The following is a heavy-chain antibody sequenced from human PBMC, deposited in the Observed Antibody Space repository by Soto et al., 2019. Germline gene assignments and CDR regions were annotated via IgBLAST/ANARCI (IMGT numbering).Heavy chain of an antibody. Sequence: HPGGSLRLSCAASGFTFSTYAMHWVRQPPGKGMEWMAMISDDGDKKHYAESVKGRYTVSRESPRNTLFLQMDSLRGDDTAVYYCARGSDRSGWFTPFDYWGQGAQVTVSS. CDR3: ARGSDRSGWFTPFDY. CDR1: GFTFSTYA. CDR2: ISDDGDKK. D-gene: IGHD6-19*01. J-gene: IGHJ4*02. V-gene: IGHV3-30-3*01.